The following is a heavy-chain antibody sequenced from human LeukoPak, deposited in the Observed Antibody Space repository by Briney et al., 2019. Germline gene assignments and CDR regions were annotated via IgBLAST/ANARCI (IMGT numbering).Heavy chain of an antibody. Sequence: PGGSLRLSCAASGFTFSDYYMSWIRQAPGKGLEWVSYISSSGSTIYYADSVKGRFTISRDNAKNSLYLQMNSLRAEDTAVYYCARGYCSSTSCYVLGAFDIWGQGTMVTVSS. J-gene: IGHJ3*02. CDR3: ARGYCSSTSCYVLGAFDI. CDR2: ISSSGSTI. V-gene: IGHV3-11*01. CDR1: GFTFSDYY. D-gene: IGHD2-2*01.